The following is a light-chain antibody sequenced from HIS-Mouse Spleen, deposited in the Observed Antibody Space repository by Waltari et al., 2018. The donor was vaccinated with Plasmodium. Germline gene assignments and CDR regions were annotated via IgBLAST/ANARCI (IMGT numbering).Light chain of an antibody. CDR1: QSVSNN. Sequence: EIVMTQSPATLSVSPGERATLSCRVSQSVSNNLAWYQQKPGQAPRLLIYGASTRATGIPARFSGSGSGTEFTLTISSLQSEDFAVYYCQQYNNWSFTFGPGTKVDIK. CDR3: QQYNNWSFT. V-gene: IGKV3-15*01. CDR2: GAS. J-gene: IGKJ3*01.